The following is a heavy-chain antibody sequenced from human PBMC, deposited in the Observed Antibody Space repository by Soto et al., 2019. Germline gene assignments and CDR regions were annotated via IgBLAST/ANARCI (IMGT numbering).Heavy chain of an antibody. J-gene: IGHJ4*02. CDR2: ISYDGSNK. V-gene: IGHV3-30*18. D-gene: IGHD3-22*01. CDR1: GFTFSSYG. Sequence: PGGSLRLSCAASGFTFSSYGLHWVRQAPGKGLEWVAVISYDGSNKYYADSVKGRFTISRDNSKNTLYLQMNSLRAEDTAVYYCAKDRYYYDSSGYHGPFDYWGQGT. CDR3: AKDRYYYDSSGYHGPFDY.